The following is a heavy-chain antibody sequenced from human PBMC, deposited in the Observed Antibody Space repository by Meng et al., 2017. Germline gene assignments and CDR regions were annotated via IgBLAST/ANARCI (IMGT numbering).Heavy chain of an antibody. CDR1: GFTFSSYA. CDR2: ISGSGGST. V-gene: IGHV3-23*01. CDR3: AKKGGVVVPAAMDDY. Sequence: GESLKISCAASGFTFSSYAMSWVRQAPGKGLEWASAISGSGGSTYYADSVKGRFTISRDNSKNTLYLQMNSLRAEDTAVYYCAKKGGVVVPAAMDDYWGQGTLVTVSS. J-gene: IGHJ4*02. D-gene: IGHD2-2*01.